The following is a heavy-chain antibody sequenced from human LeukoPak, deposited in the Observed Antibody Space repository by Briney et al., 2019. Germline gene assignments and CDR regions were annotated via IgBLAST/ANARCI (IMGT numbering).Heavy chain of an antibody. CDR2: IRYDGSNK. CDR3: AKDRDIVVVPAAIEWFDP. Sequence: PGESLRLSCAASGFIFSSYGMHWVRQAPGKGLEWVAFIRYDGSNKYYADSVKGRFTISRDNSKNTLYLQMNSLRAEDTAVYYCAKDRDIVVVPAAIEWFDPWGQGTLVTVSS. D-gene: IGHD2-2*02. J-gene: IGHJ5*02. V-gene: IGHV3-30*02. CDR1: GFIFSSYG.